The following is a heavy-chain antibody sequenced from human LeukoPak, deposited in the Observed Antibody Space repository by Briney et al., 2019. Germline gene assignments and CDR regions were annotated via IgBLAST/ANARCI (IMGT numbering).Heavy chain of an antibody. Sequence: GGSLRLSCEASGFFFSSYCMHWVRQAPGKGLEWLAVISGDGTNKYYAESVKGRFTISRDNAKNSLYLQMNSLRAEDTAVYYCARAQDSSSWYRYFDYWGQGTLVTVSS. D-gene: IGHD6-13*01. CDR2: ISGDGTNK. CDR3: ARAQDSSSWYRYFDY. CDR1: GFFFSSYC. V-gene: IGHV3-30-3*01. J-gene: IGHJ4*02.